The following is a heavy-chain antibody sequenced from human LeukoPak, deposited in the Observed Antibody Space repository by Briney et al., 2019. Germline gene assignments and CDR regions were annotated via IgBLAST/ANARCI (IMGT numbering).Heavy chain of an antibody. CDR2: IKQNGNET. J-gene: IGHJ4*02. V-gene: IGHV3-7*01. CDR1: GFTFSTYG. Sequence: GGSLRLSCAASGFTFSTYGMSWVRQAPGKGLEWVASIKQNGNETYYVDSVKGRITISRDNAKNSLYLQMNSLRAEDTAVYYCASPSGTYYSRFHYWGQGALVTVSS. CDR3: ASPSGTYYSRFHY. D-gene: IGHD1-26*01.